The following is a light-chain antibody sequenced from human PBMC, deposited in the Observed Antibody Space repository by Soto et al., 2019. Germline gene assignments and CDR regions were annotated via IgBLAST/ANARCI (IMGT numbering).Light chain of an antibody. CDR3: SSYTSSSTLV. Sequence: QSVLTQPASVSGSPGQSITISCTGTSSDVGGYNYVSWYQQHPGKAPKLMIYEVSNRPSGVSNHFSGSKSANTASLTISGLQADDEADYYCSSYTSSSTLVFGTGTKLTVL. V-gene: IGLV2-14*01. CDR1: SSDVGGYNY. CDR2: EVS. J-gene: IGLJ1*01.